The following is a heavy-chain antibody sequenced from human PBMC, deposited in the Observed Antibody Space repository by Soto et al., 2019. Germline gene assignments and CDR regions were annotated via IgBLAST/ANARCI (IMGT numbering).Heavy chain of an antibody. CDR1: GYTFSNYA. Sequence: QVHLVQSGAEVKKPGSSVRVSCKTSGYTFSNYAISWVRQAPGQGLEWMGWINTGSGYTNYADDRVTMTKDASTYTAYLEVTCLRSDDTAIYYCARDRVYTGGSDADYWGQGTLVTVSS. CDR3: ARDRVYTGGSDADY. D-gene: IGHD2-8*02. CDR2: INTGSGYT. V-gene: IGHV1-18*01. J-gene: IGHJ4*02.